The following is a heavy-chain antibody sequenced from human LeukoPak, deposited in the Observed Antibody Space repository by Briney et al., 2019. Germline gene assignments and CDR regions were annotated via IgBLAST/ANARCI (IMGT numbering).Heavy chain of an antibody. CDR1: GYTFTTYT. CDR3: ARENYYDSSRTVDY. CDR2: ISAYNGNT. D-gene: IGHD3-22*01. J-gene: IGHJ4*02. V-gene: IGHV1-18*01. Sequence: ASVKGSCKASGYTFTTYTINWVRQAPGQGLEWMGWISAYNGNTNYAQKFQGRVTMTTDTSTSTAYMELRSLRSDDTAVYFCARENYYDSSRTVDYWGQGTLVTVSS.